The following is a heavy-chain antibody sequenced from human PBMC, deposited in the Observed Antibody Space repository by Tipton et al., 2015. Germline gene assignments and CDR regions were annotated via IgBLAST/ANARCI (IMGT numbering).Heavy chain of an antibody. CDR2: IFYTGTT. CDR3: ARDDHQLDAFDI. J-gene: IGHJ3*02. Sequence: PGLVKPSETLSLTCTVSGGSVSSRSYYWSWVRQAPGKGLEWIGYIFYTGTTNYNSSLRSRVTILVDTSKNEFSLKLTSVTAADAAIYYCARDDHQLDAFDIWGQGTMVTVSS. D-gene: IGHD1-1*01. CDR1: GGSVSSRSYY. V-gene: IGHV4-61*01.